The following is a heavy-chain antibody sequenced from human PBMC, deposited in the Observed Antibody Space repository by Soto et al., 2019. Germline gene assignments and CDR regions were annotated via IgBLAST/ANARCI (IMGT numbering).Heavy chain of an antibody. Sequence: GASVKVSCKASGGTFSSYAISWVRQAPGQGLEWMGGIIPIFGTANYAQKFQGRVTITVDESTSTAYMELSSLRSEDTAVYYCARDVEGDFSYYYYGMDVGGKGTRVTFSS. V-gene: IGHV1-69*13. J-gene: IGHJ6*04. D-gene: IGHD3-3*01. CDR3: ARDVEGDFSYYYYGMDV. CDR2: IIPIFGTA. CDR1: GGTFSSYA.